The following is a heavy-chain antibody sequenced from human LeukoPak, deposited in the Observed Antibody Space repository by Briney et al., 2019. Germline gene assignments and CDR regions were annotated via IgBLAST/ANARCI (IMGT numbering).Heavy chain of an antibody. J-gene: IGHJ6*02. D-gene: IGHD4/OR15-4a*01. CDR1: GGSISYYY. Sequence: NPSETLSLTCTVSGGSISYYYWSWIRQSPGKGLEWIGYVYYSGTTNHNPSLKSRVTISVDTSKNQFSLQLRSVTAADTAVYYCAREDPQTRVPEGMDVWGQGTTVTVSS. CDR2: VYYSGTT. V-gene: IGHV4-59*01. CDR3: AREDPQTRVPEGMDV.